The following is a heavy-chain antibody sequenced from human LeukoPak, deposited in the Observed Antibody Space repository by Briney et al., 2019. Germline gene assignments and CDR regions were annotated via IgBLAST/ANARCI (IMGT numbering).Heavy chain of an antibody. CDR3: ATDGMVRGPDAWFDS. J-gene: IGHJ5*01. Sequence: PSETLSLTCNVSGGSISSGRYYWSWIRQPAGKGLEWIGRIYTRGSTNYNPSLKSRVTMSVDTSKNQFSLKLSSVTAADTAVYYCATDGMVRGPDAWFDSWGQGTLVTVSS. V-gene: IGHV4-61*02. CDR2: IYTRGST. D-gene: IGHD3-10*01. CDR1: GGSISSGRYY.